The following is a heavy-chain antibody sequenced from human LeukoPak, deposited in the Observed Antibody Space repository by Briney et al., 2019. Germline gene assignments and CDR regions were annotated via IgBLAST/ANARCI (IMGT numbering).Heavy chain of an antibody. D-gene: IGHD2-2*01. J-gene: IGHJ6*03. Sequence: GGSLRLSCAASGFTFSSYSMNWVRQAPGKGLEWVSSISSSGSYIYYADSVKGRFTISRDNAKNSLYLQMNSLRAEDTAVYYYAREGYCSSTSCYYYYYMDVWGKGTTVTVSS. CDR2: ISSSGSYI. CDR1: GFTFSSYS. V-gene: IGHV3-21*01. CDR3: AREGYCSSTSCYYYYYMDV.